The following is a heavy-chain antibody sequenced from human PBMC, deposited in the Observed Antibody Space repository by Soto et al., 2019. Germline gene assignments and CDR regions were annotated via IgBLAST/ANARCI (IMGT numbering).Heavy chain of an antibody. Sequence: SETLSLTCTVSGGSINSYYWSWIRQPPGKGLEWIGYIYYSGSTNYNPSLKSRVTISVDTSKNQFSLKLSSVTAADTAVYYCARGPPLWFGGELYYYYMDVWGKGTTVTVSS. J-gene: IGHJ6*03. V-gene: IGHV4-59*12. CDR2: IYYSGST. D-gene: IGHD3-10*01. CDR1: GGSINSYY. CDR3: ARGPPLWFGGELYYYYMDV.